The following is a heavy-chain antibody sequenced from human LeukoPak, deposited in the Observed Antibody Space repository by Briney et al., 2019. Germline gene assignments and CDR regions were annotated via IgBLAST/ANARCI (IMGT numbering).Heavy chain of an antibody. Sequence: PGGSLRLSCAASGFTFSTYGMHWVRQAPGKGLEWVAFISYDGSYQYYADSVKGRFTISRDNSKNTLYLQMNSLGAEDTAVYYCAKAALSGYSGYDDAFDIWGQGTMVTVSS. D-gene: IGHD5-12*01. CDR2: ISYDGSYQ. J-gene: IGHJ3*02. V-gene: IGHV3-30*18. CDR1: GFTFSTYG. CDR3: AKAALSGYSGYDDAFDI.